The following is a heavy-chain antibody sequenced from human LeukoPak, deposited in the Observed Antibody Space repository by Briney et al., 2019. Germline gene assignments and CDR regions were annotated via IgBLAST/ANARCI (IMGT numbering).Heavy chain of an antibody. V-gene: IGHV2-5*02. J-gene: IGHJ4*02. CDR3: AHSSSGYDSYYFDY. CDR2: IFWDDDK. Sequence: SGPTLVKPTQTLTLTCTFSGFSLSTSGVGVGWIRQPPGKALEWLALIFWDDDKRYSPSLKSRLTITKDTSKNQVVLILTNMDPVDTATYYCAHSSSGYDSYYFDYWGQGTLVTVSS. D-gene: IGHD5-12*01. CDR1: GFSLSTSGVG.